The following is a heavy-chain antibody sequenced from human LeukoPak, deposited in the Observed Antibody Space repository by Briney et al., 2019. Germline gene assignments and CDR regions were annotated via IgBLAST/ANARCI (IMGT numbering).Heavy chain of an antibody. CDR3: ARGRYCSGGSCYSYFDY. D-gene: IGHD2-15*01. CDR1: GGSISSYY. V-gene: IGHV4-4*07. Sequence: KPSETLSLTCTVSGGSISSYYWSWIRQPAGKGLEWIGRIYTSGSTNYNPSLKSRVTISVDKSKNQFSLKLSSVTAADTAVYYCARGRYCSGGSCYSYFDYWGQGTLVTVSS. J-gene: IGHJ4*02. CDR2: IYTSGST.